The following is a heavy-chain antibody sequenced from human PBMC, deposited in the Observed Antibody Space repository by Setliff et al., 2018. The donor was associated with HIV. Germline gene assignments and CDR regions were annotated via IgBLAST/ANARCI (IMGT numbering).Heavy chain of an antibody. CDR2: IYYSGST. CDR1: GYSISSGHY. Sequence: PSETLSLTCAVSGYSISSGHYWGWIRQPPGKGLEWIGSIYYSGSTYYNPSLKSRVTISVDTSKNQFSLKLSSVTAADTAVYYCARDCLLGIDYWGQGTLVTVSS. V-gene: IGHV4-38-2*02. J-gene: IGHJ4*02. CDR3: ARDCLLGIDY.